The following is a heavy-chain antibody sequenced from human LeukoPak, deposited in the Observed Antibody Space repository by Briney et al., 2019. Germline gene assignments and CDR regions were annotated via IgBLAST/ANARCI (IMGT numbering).Heavy chain of an antibody. J-gene: IGHJ4*02. D-gene: IGHD2-15*01. CDR2: MNPNSGNT. CDR1: GYTFTSYD. V-gene: IGHV1-8*01. CDR3: ARDHCSGGSCHGGH. Sequence: GASVKVSCKASGYTFTSYDINWVRQATGQGLEWMGWMNPNSGNTGYAQKFQGRVTMTRNTSISTAYMELSSLRSEDTAVYYCARDHCSGGSCHGGHWGQGTLVTVSS.